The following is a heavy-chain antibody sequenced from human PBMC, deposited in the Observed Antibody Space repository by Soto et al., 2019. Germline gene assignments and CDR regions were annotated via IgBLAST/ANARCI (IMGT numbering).Heavy chain of an antibody. V-gene: IGHV4-30-4*01. CDR2: IYYSGST. D-gene: IGHD2-2*01. CDR1: GGSISSGDYY. CDR3: ASGEDCSSTSCCYYYYGMDV. Sequence: SETLSLTCTVSGGSISSGDYYWSWIRQPPGKGLEWIGYIYYSGSTYYNPSLKSRVTISVDTSKNQFSLKLSSVTAADTAVYYCASGEDCSSTSCCYYYYGMDVWGQGTTVTVSS. J-gene: IGHJ6*02.